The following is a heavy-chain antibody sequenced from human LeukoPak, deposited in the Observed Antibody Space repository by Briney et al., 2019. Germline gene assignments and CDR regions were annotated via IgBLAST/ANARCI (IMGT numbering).Heavy chain of an antibody. D-gene: IGHD3-10*01. CDR3: ARRWFGELLGWFNP. CDR2: IYYSGST. J-gene: IGHJ5*02. Sequence: KPSETLSLTYTLSGGSVRSSSYYWGWIRQPPGKGLEWIGSIYYSGSTYYNPSLKSRVTISVDTSKNQFSLKLSSVTAADTAVYYRARRWFGELLGWFNPWGQGTLVTVSS. CDR1: GGSVRSSSYY. V-gene: IGHV4-39*01.